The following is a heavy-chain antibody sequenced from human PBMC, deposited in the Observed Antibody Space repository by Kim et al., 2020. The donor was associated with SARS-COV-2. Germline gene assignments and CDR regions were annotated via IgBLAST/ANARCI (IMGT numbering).Heavy chain of an antibody. CDR1: GFTFGDYA. V-gene: IGHV3-49*03. CDR2: IRSKAYGGTT. D-gene: IGHD3-9*01. CDR3: TRDRDILTGYYSFDY. Sequence: GGSLRLSCTASGFTFGDYAMSWFRQAPGKGLEWVCFIRSKAYGGTTEYAASVKGRFTISRDDSKSIAYLQMNSLKTEDTAVYYCTRDRDILTGYYSFDYWGQGTLVTVSS. J-gene: IGHJ4*02.